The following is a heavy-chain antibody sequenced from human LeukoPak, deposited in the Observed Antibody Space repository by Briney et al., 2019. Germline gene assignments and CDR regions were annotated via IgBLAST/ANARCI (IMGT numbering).Heavy chain of an antibody. Sequence: GASVKVSCKASGYTFTGYYMHWVRQAPGQGLEWMGWINPNSGGANYAQKFQGRVTMTRDTSISTAYMELSRLRSDDTAVYYCAGAQEGSDAFDIWGQGTMVTVSS. CDR2: INPNSGGA. V-gene: IGHV1-2*02. CDR3: AGAQEGSDAFDI. J-gene: IGHJ3*02. CDR1: GYTFTGYY. D-gene: IGHD1-26*01.